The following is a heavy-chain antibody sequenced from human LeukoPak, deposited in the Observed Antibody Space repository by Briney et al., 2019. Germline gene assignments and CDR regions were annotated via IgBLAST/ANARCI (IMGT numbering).Heavy chain of an antibody. J-gene: IGHJ2*01. D-gene: IGHD3-3*01. CDR1: GGTFSSYA. Sequence: RASVKVSCKASGGTFSSYAISWVRQAPGQGLEWMGGIIPIFGTANYAQKFQGRVTITADESTSTAYMELSSLRSEDTAVYYCARDFTYYDFWSGYFNWYFDLWGRGTLVTVSS. V-gene: IGHV1-69*01. CDR3: ARDFTYYDFWSGYFNWYFDL. CDR2: IIPIFGTA.